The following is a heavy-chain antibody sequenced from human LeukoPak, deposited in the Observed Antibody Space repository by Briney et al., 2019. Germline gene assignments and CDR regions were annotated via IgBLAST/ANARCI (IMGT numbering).Heavy chain of an antibody. CDR3: AIGGGSSGYYYYYGMDV. Sequence: PSETLSLTCTVFGGSISSTGYYWSWIRQPPGKGLEWIGYIYYSGSTNYNPSLKSRVTISVDTSKNQFSLKLSSVTAADTAVYYCAIGGGSSGYYYYYGMDVWGQGTTVTVSS. V-gene: IGHV4-61*08. CDR2: IYYSGST. J-gene: IGHJ6*02. CDR1: GGSISSTGYY. D-gene: IGHD3-22*01.